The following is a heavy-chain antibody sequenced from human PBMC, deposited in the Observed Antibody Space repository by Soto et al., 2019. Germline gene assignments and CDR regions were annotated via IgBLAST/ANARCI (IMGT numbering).Heavy chain of an antibody. CDR3: ARRSGYSSGWPYDY. D-gene: IGHD6-19*01. CDR1: GFTFSSYA. Sequence: GGSLRLSCAASGFTFSSYAMSWVRQAPGKGLEWDSSIILSGGSTFYADSVKGRFTISRDNSKNTLYLQMNSLRADDTAVYYCARRSGYSSGWPYDYWGQGTLVTVSS. V-gene: IGHV3-23*01. J-gene: IGHJ4*02. CDR2: IILSGGST.